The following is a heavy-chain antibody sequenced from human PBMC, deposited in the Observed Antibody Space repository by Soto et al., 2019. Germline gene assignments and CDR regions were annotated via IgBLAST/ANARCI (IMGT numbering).Heavy chain of an antibody. CDR2: INHSGST. D-gene: IGHD2-2*02. J-gene: IGHJ6*02. CDR1: GGSFSGYY. CDR3: ARGSTKPAAILGLYYYGMDV. V-gene: IGHV4-34*01. Sequence: PSETLSLTCAVYGGSFSGYYWSWIRQPPGKGLEWIGEINHSGSTNYNPSLKSRVTISVDTSKNQFSLKLSSVTAADTAVYYCARGSTKPAAILGLYYYGMDVWGQGTTVTVSS.